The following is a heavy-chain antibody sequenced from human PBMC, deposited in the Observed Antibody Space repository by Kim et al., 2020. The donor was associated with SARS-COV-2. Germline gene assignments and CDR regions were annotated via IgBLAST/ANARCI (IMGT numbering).Heavy chain of an antibody. CDR1: GGSISSSSYY. D-gene: IGHD3-22*01. CDR2: IYYSGST. V-gene: IGHV4-39*01. Sequence: SETLSLTCTVSGGSISSSSYYWGWIRQPPGKGLEWIGSIYYSGSTYYNPSLKSRVTISVDTSKNQFSLKLCSVTAADTAVYYCARQTYYYDSSGYYLLDYWGQGTLVTVSS. J-gene: IGHJ4*02. CDR3: ARQTYYYDSSGYYLLDY.